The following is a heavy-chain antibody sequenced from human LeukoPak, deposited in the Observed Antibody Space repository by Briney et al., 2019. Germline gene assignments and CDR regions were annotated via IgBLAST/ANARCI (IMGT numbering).Heavy chain of an antibody. CDR3: AHSNSYYYYYTDV. V-gene: IGHV3-48*01. CDR1: GFTFSSYS. CDR2: ISSSSSTI. D-gene: IGHD4-11*01. Sequence: GGSLRLSCAASGFTFSSYSMNWVRQAPGKGLEWVSYISSSSSTIYYADSVKGRFTISRDNAKNSLYLQMNSLRAEDTAVYYCAHSNSYYYYYTDVWGKGTTVTVSS. J-gene: IGHJ6*03.